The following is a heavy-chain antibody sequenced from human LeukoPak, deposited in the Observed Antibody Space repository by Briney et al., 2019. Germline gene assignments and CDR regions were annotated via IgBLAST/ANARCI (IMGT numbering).Heavy chain of an antibody. D-gene: IGHD2-8*01. CDR3: ARDDCTNGVCQSHDAFDI. CDR1: GGSISSSSYY. J-gene: IGHJ3*02. V-gene: IGHV4-39*07. CDR2: IYYSGST. Sequence: PSETLSLTCTVSGGSISSSSYYWGWIRQPPGRGVEWIGSIYYSGSTYYNPSLKSRVTISVDTSKNQFSLKLSSVTAADTAVYYCARDDCTNGVCQSHDAFDIWGQGTMVTVSS.